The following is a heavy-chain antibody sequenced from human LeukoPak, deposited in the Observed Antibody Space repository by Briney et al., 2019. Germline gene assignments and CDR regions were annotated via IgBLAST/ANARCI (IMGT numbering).Heavy chain of an antibody. CDR1: GGSISSYY. CDR3: ARVRIAAAGRVLYYYYYMDV. V-gene: IGHV4-59*01. D-gene: IGHD6-13*01. Sequence: SETLSLTCTVSGGSISSYYWSWIRQPPGKGLEWIGYIYYSGSTNYNPSLKSRVTISVDTSKDQFSLKLSSATAADTAVYYCARVRIAAAGRVLYYYYYMDVWGKGTTVTISS. J-gene: IGHJ6*03. CDR2: IYYSGST.